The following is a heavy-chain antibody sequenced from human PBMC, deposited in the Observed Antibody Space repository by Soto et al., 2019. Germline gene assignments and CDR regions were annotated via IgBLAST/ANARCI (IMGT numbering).Heavy chain of an antibody. D-gene: IGHD3-3*01. Sequence: SETLSLTCTVSGASMTNYHWNWVRQSAGGGLEYIGRVSGTGSPDYNPSLKSRVTISLDKSTNQFSLRLTSVTAADTAVYYCARKGWRFGVVPRGGLAPWGQGSLVTVSS. CDR3: ARKGWRFGVVPRGGLAP. J-gene: IGHJ5*02. CDR1: GASMTNYH. V-gene: IGHV4-4*07. CDR2: VSGTGSP.